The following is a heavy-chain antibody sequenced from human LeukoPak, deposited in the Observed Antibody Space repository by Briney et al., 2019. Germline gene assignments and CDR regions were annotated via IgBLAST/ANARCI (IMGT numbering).Heavy chain of an antibody. CDR3: AREDGRRDGYNYAFDI. V-gene: IGHV4-30-4*01. J-gene: IGHJ3*02. CDR1: GGSISSGDYY. Sequence: SQTLSLTCTVSGGSISSGDYYWSWIRQPPGKGLEWIGYIYYSGSTYYNPSLKSRVTISVATSKHQFSLKLSSVTAADTAVYYCAREDGRRDGYNYAFDIWGQGTMVTVSS. CDR2: IYYSGST. D-gene: IGHD5-24*01.